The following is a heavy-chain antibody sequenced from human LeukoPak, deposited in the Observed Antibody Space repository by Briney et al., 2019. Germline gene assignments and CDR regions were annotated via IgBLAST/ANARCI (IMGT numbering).Heavy chain of an antibody. D-gene: IGHD2-21*02. V-gene: IGHV3-7*01. CDR2: INPDGRDT. Sequence: GGSLRLSCVVSGFTFNRCWMNWVRQAPGKGLEWVAHINPDGRDTYYVDSVNGRFTISRDNAQNSMYLQMNSLRVEDTAVYYCTSWGDTTAEYFQRWGQGTLVTVSS. CDR3: TSWGDTTAEYFQR. J-gene: IGHJ1*01. CDR1: GFTFNRCW.